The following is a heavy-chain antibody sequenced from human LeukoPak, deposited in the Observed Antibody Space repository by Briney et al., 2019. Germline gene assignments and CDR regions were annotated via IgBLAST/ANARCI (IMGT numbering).Heavy chain of an antibody. Sequence: GGSLRLSCSASGFPFNTYAIHWVRQAPGKGLEYVAGISSNGDNTDFADSAKGRFTISRDNSKNTLYLQMNSLRAEDTAVHYCAKGSGSYYFFDYWGQGTLVTVSS. CDR3: AKGSGSYYFFDY. J-gene: IGHJ4*02. CDR1: GFPFNTYA. D-gene: IGHD1-26*01. CDR2: ISSNGDNT. V-gene: IGHV3-64*04.